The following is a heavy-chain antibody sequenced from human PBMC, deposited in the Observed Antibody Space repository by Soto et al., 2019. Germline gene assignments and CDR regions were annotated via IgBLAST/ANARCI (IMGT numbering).Heavy chain of an antibody. CDR3: ARDRYGGNSYQLDY. Sequence: SVKVSWKASGGTFSSYTISWVRQAPGQGLEWMGRIIPILGIANYAQKFQGRVTITADKSTGTAYMELSSLRSEDTAVYYCARDRYGGNSYQLDYWGQRTLVTVSS. J-gene: IGHJ4*02. V-gene: IGHV1-69*04. D-gene: IGHD2-21*02. CDR1: GGTFSSYT. CDR2: IIPILGIA.